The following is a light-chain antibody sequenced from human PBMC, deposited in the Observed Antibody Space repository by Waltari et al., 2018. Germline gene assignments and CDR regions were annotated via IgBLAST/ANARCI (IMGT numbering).Light chain of an antibody. CDR3: SSYAGSNNVV. CDR1: SNDVGGYNY. CDR2: EVS. Sequence: QSALTQPPSASGSPGQSVTISCTGTSNDVGGYNYVSWYQQHPGKAPKLMIYEVSKRPSGVPERFSGSKSGYTASLTVSGLQAEDEADYFCSSYAGSNNVVFGGGTKLTVL. V-gene: IGLV2-8*01. J-gene: IGLJ2*01.